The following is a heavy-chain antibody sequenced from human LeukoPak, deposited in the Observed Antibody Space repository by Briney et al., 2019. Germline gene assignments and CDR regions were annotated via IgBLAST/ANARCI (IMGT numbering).Heavy chain of an antibody. CDR2: IYYSGST. CDR1: GGSISSYY. V-gene: IGHV4-59*08. D-gene: IGHD2-15*01. J-gene: IGHJ4*02. Sequence: SETLSLTCTVSGGSISSYYWSWIRQPPGKGLEWVGYIYYSGSTNYNPSLKSRVTISVDTSQNQFSLKLSSVTAADTAVYYCARQFCGWARGGGSCHGGFDYWGQGTLVTVSS. CDR3: ARQFCGWARGGGSCHGGFDY.